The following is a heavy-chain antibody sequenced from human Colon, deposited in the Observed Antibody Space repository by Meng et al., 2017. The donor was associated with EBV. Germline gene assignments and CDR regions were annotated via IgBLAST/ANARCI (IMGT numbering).Heavy chain of an antibody. Sequence: QVQLQESGPGLVKPSQTLSLPCTVSGGSISSGNHYWSWIRQHPGKGLKYIGYIYYSGSTYYNPSLKSRVIISVDTSKNQFSLRLNSVTAADTAVYYCASLYGDSSVWYLDLWGRGTLVTVSS. CDR2: IYYSGST. V-gene: IGHV4-31*03. J-gene: IGHJ2*01. CDR1: GGSISSGNHY. D-gene: IGHD4-17*01. CDR3: ASLYGDSSVWYLDL.